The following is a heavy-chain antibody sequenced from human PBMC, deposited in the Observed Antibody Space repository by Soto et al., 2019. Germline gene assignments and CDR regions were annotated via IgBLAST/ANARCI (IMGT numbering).Heavy chain of an antibody. D-gene: IGHD2-15*01. J-gene: IGHJ3*02. CDR3: AKDECSGGSCYSSSGASDI. V-gene: IGHV3-23*01. CDR1: GFTFSSYA. CDR2: ISGSGGST. Sequence: GGSLRLSCAASGFTFSSYAMSWVRQAPGKGLEWVSAISGSGGSTYYADSVKGRFTISRDNSKNTLYLQMNSLRAEDTAVYYCAKDECSGGSCYSSSGASDIWGQGTMVTVSS.